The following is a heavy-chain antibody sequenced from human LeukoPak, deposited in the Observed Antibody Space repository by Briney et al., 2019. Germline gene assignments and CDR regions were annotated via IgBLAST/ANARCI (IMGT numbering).Heavy chain of an antibody. CDR3: ASRRDGYVNPFDC. CDR2: IDHSGST. CDR1: GGSFSGYY. V-gene: IGHV4-34*01. D-gene: IGHD5-24*01. Sequence: SETLSLTCAVYGGSFSGYYWSWIRQPPGKGLEWIGEIDHSGSTNYNPSLKSRVIISVDTSKNQLSLKVNSVTAADTALYYCASRRDGYVNPFDCWGLGTQVTVSS. J-gene: IGHJ4*02.